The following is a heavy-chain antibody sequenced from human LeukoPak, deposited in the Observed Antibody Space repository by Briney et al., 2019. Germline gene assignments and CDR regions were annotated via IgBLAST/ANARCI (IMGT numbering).Heavy chain of an antibody. CDR2: ISSSSSYI. J-gene: IGHJ3*02. CDR3: ARERELDAFDI. D-gene: IGHD1-26*01. Sequence: GGSLRLSCAASGFTFSTYSMNWVRQAPGKGLEWVSSISSSSSYIYYADPVKGRFTISRDNAKNSLYLQMNSLRAEDTAVYYCARERELDAFDIWGQGTMVTVSS. V-gene: IGHV3-21*01. CDR1: GFTFSTYS.